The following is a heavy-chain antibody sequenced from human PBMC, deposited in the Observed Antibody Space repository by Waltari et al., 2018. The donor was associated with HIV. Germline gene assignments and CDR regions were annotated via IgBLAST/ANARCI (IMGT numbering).Heavy chain of an antibody. Sequence: QVQLQQWGAGLLKPSVTLSLTCAVYGGSFRGYYWTWIRQPPGKGLEWIGEISHSGRTNYNPSHKRRVTISVDTSKNQFSLKLSSVTAADTAVYFCARGRRYSYYYYGMDVWGQGTTVTVSS. CDR3: ARGRRYSYYYYGMDV. CDR2: ISHSGRT. CDR1: GGSFRGYY. V-gene: IGHV4-34*02. J-gene: IGHJ6*02. D-gene: IGHD4-17*01.